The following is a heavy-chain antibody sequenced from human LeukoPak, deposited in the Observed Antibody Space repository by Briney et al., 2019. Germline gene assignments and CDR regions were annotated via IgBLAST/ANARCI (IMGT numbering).Heavy chain of an antibody. CDR3: AKDMGYFDY. J-gene: IGHJ4*02. CDR1: GFTFSSYG. Sequence: GGSLRLSCAASGFTFSSYGMHWVRQAPGKGLEWVAVISYDGSNKYYADSVKGRFTISRDNSKNTLYLEMNSLRAEDTAVYYCAKDMGYFDYWGQGTLVTVSS. CDR2: ISYDGSNK. D-gene: IGHD3-10*01. V-gene: IGHV3-30*18.